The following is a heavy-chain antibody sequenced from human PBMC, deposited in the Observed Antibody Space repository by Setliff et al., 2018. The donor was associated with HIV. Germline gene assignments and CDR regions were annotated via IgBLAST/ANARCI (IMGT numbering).Heavy chain of an antibody. CDR3: ARDKGYYYMDV. Sequence: SETLSLTCTVSGGSMSSGSYFWSWIRQPAGKGLEWIGRIYTSGSTNDNPSLKSRITISVDTSNNQFSLRLSSVTAADTAVYYCARDKGYYYMDVWGKGITVTVSS. J-gene: IGHJ6*03. V-gene: IGHV4-61*02. CDR2: IYTSGST. CDR1: GGSMSSGSYF.